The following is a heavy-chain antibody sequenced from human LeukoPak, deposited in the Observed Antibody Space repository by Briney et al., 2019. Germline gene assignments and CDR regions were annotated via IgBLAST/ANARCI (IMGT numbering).Heavy chain of an antibody. V-gene: IGHV3-30*03. CDR1: GFTFSSYG. CDR2: ISYDGSNK. D-gene: IGHD5-18*01. CDR3: ARDSGDSCFDY. Sequence: PGGSLRLSCAASGFTFSSYGMHWVRQAPGKGLEWVAVISYDGSNKYYADSVKGRFTISRDNSKNTLYLQMNSLRAEDTAVYYCARDSGDSCFDYWGQGALVTVSS. J-gene: IGHJ4*02.